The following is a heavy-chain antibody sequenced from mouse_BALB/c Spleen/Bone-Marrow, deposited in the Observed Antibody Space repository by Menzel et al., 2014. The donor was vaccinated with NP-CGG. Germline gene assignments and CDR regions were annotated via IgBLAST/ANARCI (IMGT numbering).Heavy chain of an antibody. V-gene: IGHV1S130*01. CDR3: ARHHRYAYYFDY. J-gene: IGHJ2*01. D-gene: IGHD2-14*01. CDR1: GYTFTNSW. CDR2: IHPNSGNT. Sequence: QVQLQQSGSVLVRPGASVKLSCKASGYTFTNSWIHWAKQRPGQGLEWIGEIHPNSGNTNFNEKFKVKATLTVDTSSSTAYVGLSSLTAEDSAVYYCARHHRYAYYFDYWGQGTTLTVSS.